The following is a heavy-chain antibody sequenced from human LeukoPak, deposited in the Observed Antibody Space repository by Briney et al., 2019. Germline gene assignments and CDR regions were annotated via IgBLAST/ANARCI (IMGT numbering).Heavy chain of an antibody. Sequence: ASVKVYCKASGYTFTSYGISWVRQAPGQGLEWMGWISAYNGNTNYAQKLQGRVTMTTDTSTSTAYMELRSLRSDDTAVYYCARVLQYDSSGYPNYYMDVWGKGTTVTVSS. D-gene: IGHD3-22*01. CDR2: ISAYNGNT. V-gene: IGHV1-18*01. J-gene: IGHJ6*03. CDR1: GYTFTSYG. CDR3: ARVLQYDSSGYPNYYMDV.